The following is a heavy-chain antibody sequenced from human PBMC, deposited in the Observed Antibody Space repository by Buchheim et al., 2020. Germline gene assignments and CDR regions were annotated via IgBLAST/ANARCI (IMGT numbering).Heavy chain of an antibody. D-gene: IGHD6-6*01. CDR1: GFTFSNYA. J-gene: IGHJ4*02. V-gene: IGHV3-23*04. CDR3: AQDDGYSSSDFFDY. CDR2: ISGSGGST. Sequence: EVQLVESGGALVQPGGSLRLSCAASGFTFSNYAMSWVRQAPGKGLEWVSAISGSGGSTYYADSGKGRFTSSRDNAKDKRYLQLNSLRAEDTAVYYCAQDDGYSSSDFFDYWGQGTL.